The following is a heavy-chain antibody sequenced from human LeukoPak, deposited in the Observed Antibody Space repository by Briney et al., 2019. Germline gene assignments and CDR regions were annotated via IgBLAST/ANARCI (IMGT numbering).Heavy chain of an antibody. D-gene: IGHD3-10*01. V-gene: IGHV4-39*01. Sequence: SETLSLTCTVSGGSISSSSYYWGRIRQPPGKGREWIGSIYYSGSTYYNPSLKSPVTISVDKSKNQFSLKLSSVTAADTAVYYCARHGPITMVRNNFDYWGQGTLVTVSS. J-gene: IGHJ4*02. CDR1: GGSISSSSYY. CDR3: ARHGPITMVRNNFDY. CDR2: IYYSGST.